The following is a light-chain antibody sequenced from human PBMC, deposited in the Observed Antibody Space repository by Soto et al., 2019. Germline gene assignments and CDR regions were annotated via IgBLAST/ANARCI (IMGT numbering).Light chain of an antibody. CDR3: QQRSNWPPEYT. CDR2: DTS. V-gene: IGKV3-11*01. Sequence: EIVLTQFPATLSLSPGERATLSCRASQSVRSYLAWYQQKLGQAPRLLIYDTSNRATGIPARFSGSGSGTDFTLNISSLEPEDFAVYSCQQRSNWPPEYTFGQGTKLEIK. J-gene: IGKJ2*01. CDR1: QSVRSY.